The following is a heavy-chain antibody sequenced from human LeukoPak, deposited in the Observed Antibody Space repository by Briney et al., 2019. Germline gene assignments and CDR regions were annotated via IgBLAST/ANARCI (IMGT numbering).Heavy chain of an antibody. CDR3: AKARVYSYGLNVGYYVDV. J-gene: IGHJ6*03. Sequence: PGGSLRLSCAASGFTFRNYAMSWVRQIPGKGLEWVSGISAGGSRTYYSDSVKGRFTISRDNSKNTLYLQMSSLRVEDTALYYCAKARVYSYGLNVGYYVDVWGKGTTVTVSS. CDR1: GFTFRNYA. CDR2: ISAGGSRT. D-gene: IGHD5-18*01. V-gene: IGHV3-23*01.